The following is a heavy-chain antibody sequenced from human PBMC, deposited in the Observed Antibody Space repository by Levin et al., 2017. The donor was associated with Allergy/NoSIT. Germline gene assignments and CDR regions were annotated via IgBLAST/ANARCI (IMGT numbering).Heavy chain of an antibody. CDR1: GYTFTGYY. J-gene: IGHJ4*02. Sequence: GESLKISCKASGYTFTGYYMHWVRQAPGQGLEWMGRINPNSGGTNYAQKFQGRVTMTRDTSISTAYMELSRLRSDDTAVYYCARDIVVVPAAIVYSFWGQGTLVTVSS. CDR3: ARDIVVVPAAIVYSF. CDR2: INPNSGGT. V-gene: IGHV1-2*06. D-gene: IGHD2-2*02.